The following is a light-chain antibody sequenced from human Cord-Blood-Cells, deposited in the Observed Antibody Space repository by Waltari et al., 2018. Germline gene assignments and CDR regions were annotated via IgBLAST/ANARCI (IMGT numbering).Light chain of an antibody. J-gene: IGLJ2*01. V-gene: IGLV2-14*01. Sequence: QSALTQPASVSGSPGQSITISCTGTSSDVGGYNYVSWYQQHPGKAPKLMIYEVSNRPSGVSKRCSGSKSGNPASLTISGLQAEDEADYYCSSYTSSSTLVFGGGTKLTVL. CDR2: EVS. CDR3: SSYTSSSTLV. CDR1: SSDVGGYNY.